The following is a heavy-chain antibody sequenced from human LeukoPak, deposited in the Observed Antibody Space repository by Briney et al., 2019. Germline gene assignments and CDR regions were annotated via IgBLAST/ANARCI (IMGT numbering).Heavy chain of an antibody. CDR1: GFTFSSYS. CDR3: AREVVTQAIYSGYDAFEI. Sequence: GGSLRLSCAASGFTFSSYSMNWVRQAPGKGLEWVSYISSSSSTIYYADSVKGRFTISSDRATNSLFLQMNSLRAEDTAVYYCAREVVTQAIYSGYDAFEIWGQGTMVTVSS. J-gene: IGHJ3*02. CDR2: ISSSSSTI. D-gene: IGHD5-12*01. V-gene: IGHV3-48*01.